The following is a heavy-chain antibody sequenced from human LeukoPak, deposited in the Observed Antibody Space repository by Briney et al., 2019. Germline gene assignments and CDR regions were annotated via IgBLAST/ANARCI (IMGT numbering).Heavy chain of an antibody. D-gene: IGHD2-2*01. CDR1: GYTFTGYY. CDR2: INPNSGGT. V-gene: IGHV1-2*02. CDR3: ARDLCSSTSCYGVDV. Sequence: ASVKVSCKASGYTFTGYYIHWVRQAPGQGLEWMGWINPNSGGTNYAQKFQGRVTMTRDTSISTAYTELSRLRSDDTAVYYCARDLCSSTSCYGVDVWGQGTTATVSS. J-gene: IGHJ6*02.